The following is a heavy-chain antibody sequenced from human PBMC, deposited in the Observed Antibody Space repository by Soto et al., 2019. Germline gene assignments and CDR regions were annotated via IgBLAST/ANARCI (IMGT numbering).Heavy chain of an antibody. CDR1: GFTFDDYA. CDR3: ARGLTYYDGHTLGSNDY. CDR2: INWNGGNT. Sequence: PGGSLRLSCAASGFTFDDYAMTWVRQVPGKGLEWVSGINWNGGNTAYADSVKGRFTISRDNAKKFLYLQMNSLRAEDSALYFCARGLTYYDGHTLGSNDYWGQGTLVTVSS. J-gene: IGHJ4*02. V-gene: IGHV3-20*04. D-gene: IGHD3-22*01.